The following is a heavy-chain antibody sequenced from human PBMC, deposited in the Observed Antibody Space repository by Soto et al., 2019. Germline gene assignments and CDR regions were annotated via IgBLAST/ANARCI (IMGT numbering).Heavy chain of an antibody. D-gene: IGHD3-10*01. Sequence: GGSLRLSCAASGFTFSSYSMNWVRQAPGKGLEWVSYISSSSSTIYYADSVKGRFTISRDNAKNSLYLQMNSLRAEDTAVYYCASNPGRDYYGSGSPGQYYFDYWGQGTLVTVSS. J-gene: IGHJ4*02. CDR3: ASNPGRDYYGSGSPGQYYFDY. V-gene: IGHV3-48*01. CDR2: ISSSSSTI. CDR1: GFTFSSYS.